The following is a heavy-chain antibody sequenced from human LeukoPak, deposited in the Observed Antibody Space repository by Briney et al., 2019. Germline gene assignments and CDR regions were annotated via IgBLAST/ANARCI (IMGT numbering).Heavy chain of an antibody. Sequence: SETLSLTCAVYGGSFSVYYWSGVPQPPAGGEEWIGEINHSGSTNYNPSLKSRVTISVDTSKNQFSLMLSSVTAADTAVYYCARGLISSYCSSTSCDRLFDYWGQGTLVTVSS. V-gene: IGHV4-34*01. J-gene: IGHJ4*02. CDR1: GGSFSVYY. CDR2: INHSGST. CDR3: ARGLISSYCSSTSCDRLFDY. D-gene: IGHD2-2*01.